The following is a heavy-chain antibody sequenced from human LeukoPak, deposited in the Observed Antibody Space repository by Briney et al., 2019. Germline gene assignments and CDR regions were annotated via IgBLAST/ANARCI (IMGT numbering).Heavy chain of an antibody. CDR1: GGSVSSYY. D-gene: IGHD4-17*01. CDR2: IHYSGSS. CDR3: ARWTVTQNNWFDP. J-gene: IGHJ5*02. V-gene: IGHV4-59*08. Sequence: SETLSLTCTVSGGSVSSYYWSWIRQPPGKGLEWIAYIHYSGSSYYNPLLKSRVTISVETSKNQFSLKLSSVTTADTAVYYCARWTVTQNNWFDPWGQGTLVTVSS.